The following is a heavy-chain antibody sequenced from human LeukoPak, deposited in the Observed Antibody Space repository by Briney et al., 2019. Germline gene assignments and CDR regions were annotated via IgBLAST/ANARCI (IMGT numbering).Heavy chain of an antibody. V-gene: IGHV5-51*01. D-gene: IGHD5-18*01. CDR2: IYPGDSDT. CDR3: ARAGYSYGKYFEY. J-gene: IGHJ4*02. CDR1: RYKFTSYW. Sequence: GESLKISCKVSRYKFTSYWIGWVRQMPGTGLEWMGIIYPGDSDTRYSPSFQGQVTISADKSISTAYLQWSSLKASDTAMYFCARAGYSYGKYFEYWGQGTLVTVSS.